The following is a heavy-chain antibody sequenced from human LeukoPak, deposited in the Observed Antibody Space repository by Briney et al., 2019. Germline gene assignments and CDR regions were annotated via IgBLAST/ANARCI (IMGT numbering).Heavy chain of an antibody. Sequence: GGSLRLSCAASGFTFSNYWMHWVRQAPGKGLEWVSYISSSSGNIYYADSVKGRFTISRDNAKTSLYLQMISPTAEDTAVYYCTRELTGSSSLGYWGQGTLVTVSS. CDR1: GFTFSNYW. J-gene: IGHJ4*01. D-gene: IGHD6-13*01. CDR3: TRELTGSSSLGY. V-gene: IGHV3-48*01. CDR2: ISSSSGNI.